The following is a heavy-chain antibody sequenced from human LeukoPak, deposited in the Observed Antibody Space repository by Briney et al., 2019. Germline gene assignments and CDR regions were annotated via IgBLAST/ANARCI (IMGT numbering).Heavy chain of an antibody. Sequence: SETLSLTCAVYGGSFSGYYWSWIRQPPGKGLEWIGEINHSGSTNYNPSLKSRVTISVDTSKNQFSLKLSSVTAADTAVYYCARVEDTSFDYWGQGTLVTVSS. CDR1: GGSFSGYY. J-gene: IGHJ4*02. D-gene: IGHD2-15*01. CDR2: INHSGST. V-gene: IGHV4-34*01. CDR3: ARVEDTSFDY.